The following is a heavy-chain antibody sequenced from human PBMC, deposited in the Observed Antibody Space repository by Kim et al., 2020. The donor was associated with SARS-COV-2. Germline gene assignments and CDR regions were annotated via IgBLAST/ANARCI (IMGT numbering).Heavy chain of an antibody. D-gene: IGHD5-12*01. V-gene: IGHV1-3*01. CDR3: ARGTDIVATNAPDY. Sequence: SQKFQGRVTITRDTSASTAYMELSSLRSEDTAVYYCARGTDIVATNAPDYWGQGTLVTVSS. J-gene: IGHJ4*02.